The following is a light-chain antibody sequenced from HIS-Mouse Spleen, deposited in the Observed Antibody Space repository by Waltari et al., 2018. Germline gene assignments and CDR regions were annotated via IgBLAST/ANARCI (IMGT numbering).Light chain of an antibody. CDR1: SSDVGGYNY. V-gene: IGLV2-8*01. CDR2: EVS. J-gene: IGLJ1*01. CDR3: SSYAGSNNSLYV. Sequence: QSALTQPPSASGSPGQSVTISCTGTSSDVGGYNYVSWSQQHPGQAPKPMIYEVSKRPSGVPDRFSGSKSGNTASLTVSGLQAEDEADYYCSSYAGSNNSLYVFGTGTKVTVL.